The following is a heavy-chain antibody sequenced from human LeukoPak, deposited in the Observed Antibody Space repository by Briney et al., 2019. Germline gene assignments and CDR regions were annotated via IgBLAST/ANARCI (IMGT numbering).Heavy chain of an antibody. V-gene: IGHV3-23*01. CDR1: GFTFSSYA. CDR2: ISGSGGST. Sequence: GGSLRLSCAASGFTFSSYAMSWVRQAPGKGLEWVSTISGSGGSTYYADSVKGRFTISRDNSKNTLYLQMNSLRAEDTAVYYCAKTVGARLWPSYYFDYWGQGTLVTVSS. CDR3: AKTVGARLWPSYYFDY. D-gene: IGHD1-26*01. J-gene: IGHJ4*02.